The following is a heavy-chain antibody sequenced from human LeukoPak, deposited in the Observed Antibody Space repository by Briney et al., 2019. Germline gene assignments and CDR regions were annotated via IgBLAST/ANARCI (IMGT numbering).Heavy chain of an antibody. CDR3: ARVPAGVIGMKDAFDI. D-gene: IGHD3-16*02. J-gene: IGHJ3*02. CDR2: IYYSGST. CDR1: GHSISRGYY. Sequence: SETLSLTCTVSGHSISRGYYWGWIRQPPGKGLEWIGYIYYSGSTNYNPSLKSRVTISVDTSKNQFSLKLSSVTAADTAVYYCARVPAGVIGMKDAFDIWGQGTMVTVSS. V-gene: IGHV4-61*01.